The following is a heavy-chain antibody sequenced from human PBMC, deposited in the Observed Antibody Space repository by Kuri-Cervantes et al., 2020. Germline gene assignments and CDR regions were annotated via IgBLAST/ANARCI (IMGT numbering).Heavy chain of an antibody. CDR2: INHSGST. D-gene: IGHD1-1*01. J-gene: IGHJ4*02. Sequence: SETLSLTFAVYGGSFSGSYWSWIRQPPGKGLEWIGEINHSGSTNYNPSHKSRVTISVDTSKNQFSLKMSSVTAADTAMYYCARRTDYNWNDAHYDYWGQGTLVTVSS. CDR1: GGSFSGSY. CDR3: ARRTDYNWNDAHYDY. V-gene: IGHV4-34*01.